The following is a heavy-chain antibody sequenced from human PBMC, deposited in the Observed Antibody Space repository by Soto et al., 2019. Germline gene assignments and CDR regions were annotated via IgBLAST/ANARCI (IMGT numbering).Heavy chain of an antibody. CDR2: ISWNSGSI. J-gene: IGHJ3*02. D-gene: IGHD3-22*01. Sequence: PGGSLRLSCAASGFTFDDYAMHWVRQAPGKGLEWVSGISWNSGSIGYADSVKGRFTISRDNAKNSLYLQMNSLRAEDTALYYCAKDFSHDSSGSRVVGAFDIWGQGTMVTVSS. V-gene: IGHV3-9*01. CDR1: GFTFDDYA. CDR3: AKDFSHDSSGSRVVGAFDI.